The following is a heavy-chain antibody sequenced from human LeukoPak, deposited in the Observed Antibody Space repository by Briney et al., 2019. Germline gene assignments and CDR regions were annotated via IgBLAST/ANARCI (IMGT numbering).Heavy chain of an antibody. CDR1: GESFSGYY. CDR3: ARVAITMVRGVLDY. CDR2: INHSGST. D-gene: IGHD3-10*01. V-gene: IGHV4-34*01. J-gene: IGHJ4*02. Sequence: SETLSLTCAVYGESFSGYYWSWIRQPPGKGLEWIGEINHSGSTNYNPSLKSRVTISLDTSKNQFSLKLSSVTAADTAVYYCARVAITMVRGVLDYWGQGTLVTVSS.